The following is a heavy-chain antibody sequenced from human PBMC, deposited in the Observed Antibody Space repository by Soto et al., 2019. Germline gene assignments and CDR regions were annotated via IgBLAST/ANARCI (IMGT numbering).Heavy chain of an antibody. CDR2: ISAYNGNT. Sequence: ASVKVSCKASGYTFTSYGISWVRQAPGQGLEWMGWISAYNGNTNYAQKLQGRVTMTTDTSTSTAYMELGSLRSDDTAVYYCARGDIVVVPPPPYGMDVWGQGTTVTVSS. V-gene: IGHV1-18*01. J-gene: IGHJ6*02. D-gene: IGHD2-2*01. CDR1: GYTFTSYG. CDR3: ARGDIVVVPPPPYGMDV.